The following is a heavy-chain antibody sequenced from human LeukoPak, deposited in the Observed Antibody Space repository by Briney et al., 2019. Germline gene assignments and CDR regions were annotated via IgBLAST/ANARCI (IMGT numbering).Heavy chain of an antibody. J-gene: IGHJ4*02. CDR3: ARQDYGDFDY. Sequence: WVSYISSSGSTIYYADSVKGRFTISRDNAKNSLYLQMNSLRAEDTAVYYCARQDYGDFDYWGQGTLVTVSS. D-gene: IGHD4-17*01. V-gene: IGHV3-48*03. CDR2: ISSSGSTI.